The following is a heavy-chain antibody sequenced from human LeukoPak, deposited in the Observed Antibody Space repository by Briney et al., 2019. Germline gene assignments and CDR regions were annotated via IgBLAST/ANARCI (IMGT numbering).Heavy chain of an antibody. D-gene: IGHD3-10*01. J-gene: IGHJ4*02. CDR1: GFTFSNYN. CDR3: ARTDYGSGGRELPPPAQFDY. CDR2: ITSSSTYI. V-gene: IGHV3-21*01. Sequence: GGSLRLSCAASGFTFSNYNMNWVRQAPGKGLEWVSSITSSSTYIFYADSVKGRFTISRDNAKNSLYLQMNSLRAEDTAVYYCARTDYGSGGRELPPPAQFDYWGQGTLVTVSS.